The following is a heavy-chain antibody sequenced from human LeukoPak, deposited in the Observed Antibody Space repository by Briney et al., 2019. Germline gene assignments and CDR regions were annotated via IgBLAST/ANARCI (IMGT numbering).Heavy chain of an antibody. D-gene: IGHD2-2*01. J-gene: IGHJ4*02. V-gene: IGHV3-30*02. CDR3: ANFGVVPAATQDY. CDR2: IRYDGSNK. CDR1: GFTFSSYG. Sequence: PGGSLRLSCAASGFTFSSYGMHWVRQAPGKGLEWVAFIRYDGSNKYYADSVKGRFTISRDNSKNTLYLQMNSLRAEDTAVYYCANFGVVPAATQDYWGQGTLVTVSS.